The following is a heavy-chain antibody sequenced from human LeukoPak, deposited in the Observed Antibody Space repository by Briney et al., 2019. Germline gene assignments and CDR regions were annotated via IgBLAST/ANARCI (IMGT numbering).Heavy chain of an antibody. CDR1: GFTFSSYS. J-gene: IGHJ4*02. D-gene: IGHD3-16*01. V-gene: IGHV3-7*01. CDR2: IKHDESEK. CDR3: TRRLDD. Sequence: GGSLRLSCEASGFTFSSYSMNWVRQAPGKGLEWVANIKHDESEKNYLDSVKGRFTISRDNAQNSLYLQMNGLRVEDTAVYYCTRRLDDWGQGTLVTVSS.